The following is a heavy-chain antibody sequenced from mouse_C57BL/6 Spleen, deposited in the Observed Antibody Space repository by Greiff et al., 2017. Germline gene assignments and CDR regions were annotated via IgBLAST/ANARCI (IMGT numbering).Heavy chain of an antibody. CDR1: GYKFTDYE. CDR2: IDPETGGT. D-gene: IGHD1-1*01. CDR3: TIGDGTT. J-gene: IGHJ4*01. V-gene: IGHV1-15*01. Sequence: VQLQQSGAELVRPGASVTLSCKASGYKFTDYEMHWVKQTPVHGLEWIGAIDPETGGTAYNQKFKGKAILTADKSSSTAYIELRSLTSEDSAVYYCTIGDGTTGGPGTSVTVFS.